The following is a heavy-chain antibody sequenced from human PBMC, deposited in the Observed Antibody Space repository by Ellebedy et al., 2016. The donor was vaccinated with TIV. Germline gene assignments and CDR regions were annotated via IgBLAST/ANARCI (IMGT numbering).Heavy chain of an antibody. D-gene: IGHD2-2*02. V-gene: IGHV3-33*06. CDR3: AKGYMSPFDY. J-gene: IGHJ4*02. CDR2: IWYDGSNK. CDR1: GFTFSSYG. Sequence: GESLKISCAASGFTFSSYGMHWVRQAPGKGLEWVAVIWYDGSNKYYVDSVKGRFTISRDNSKNTFYLHMNSLRAEDTAVYYRAKGYMSPFDYWGQGTLVTVSS.